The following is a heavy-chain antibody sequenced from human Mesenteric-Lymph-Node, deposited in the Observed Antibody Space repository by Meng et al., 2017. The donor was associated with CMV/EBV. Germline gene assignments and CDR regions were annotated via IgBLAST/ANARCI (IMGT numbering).Heavy chain of an antibody. CDR2: INPNNDDT. Sequence: ASVQVSCKASGYSFTGYYMHWVRRAPGQGLVWMGWINPNNDDTKYAQKFQGRITMTRDTSSSTAYMELSRLRSDDAAVYYCARDHVAGWVEEGLDIWGQGTMVTVSS. CDR1: GYSFTGYY. CDR3: ARDHVAGWVEEGLDI. V-gene: IGHV1-2*02. D-gene: IGHD6-13*01. J-gene: IGHJ3*02.